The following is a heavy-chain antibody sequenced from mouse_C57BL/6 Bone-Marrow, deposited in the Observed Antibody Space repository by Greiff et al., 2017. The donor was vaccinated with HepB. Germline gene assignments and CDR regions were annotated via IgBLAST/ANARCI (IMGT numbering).Heavy chain of an antibody. V-gene: IGHV7-3*01. CDR2: IRNKANGYTT. D-gene: IGHD6-1*01. J-gene: IGHJ3*01. CDR1: GFTFTDYY. CDR3: ASLSFAY. Sequence: EVKLQESGGGLVQPGGSLSLSCAASGFTFTDYYMSWVRQPPGKALEWLGFIRNKANGYTTEYSASVKGRFTISRDNSQSILYLQMNALRAEDSATYYCASLSFAYWGQGTLVTVSA.